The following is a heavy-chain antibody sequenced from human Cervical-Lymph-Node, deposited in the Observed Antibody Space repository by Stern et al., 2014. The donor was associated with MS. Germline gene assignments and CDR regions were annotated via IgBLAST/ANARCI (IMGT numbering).Heavy chain of an antibody. CDR2: MNPNRGRT. J-gene: IGHJ5*01. CDR1: GYTFTSYD. CDR3: ARGLVTYSSGWFDF. D-gene: IGHD6-19*01. Sequence: DQLVQSGAEVKKPGASVKASCKVSGYTFTSYDIHWVRQTAGHGLEWLGWMNPNRGRTGDGQKFRGRITMAGDTSTRTAYLELRSLRSDDTAVYYCARGLVTYSSGWFDFWGQGTQVSVSS. V-gene: IGHV1-8*01.